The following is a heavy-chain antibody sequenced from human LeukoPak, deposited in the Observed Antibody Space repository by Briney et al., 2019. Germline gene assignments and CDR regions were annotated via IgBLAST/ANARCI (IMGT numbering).Heavy chain of an antibody. J-gene: IGHJ4*02. Sequence: PGGSLRLSFEASGFTFSGYWRPWVRKAQGKGRGWVSRINSNGSSTSYADSVKGRFTISRDNAKNTLYLQMNSLRAEDTAVYYCARAGSSCPDYWSQGTLVTVSS. CDR2: INSNGSST. D-gene: IGHD6-13*01. V-gene: IGHV3-74*01. CDR1: GFTFSGYW. CDR3: ARAGSSCPDY.